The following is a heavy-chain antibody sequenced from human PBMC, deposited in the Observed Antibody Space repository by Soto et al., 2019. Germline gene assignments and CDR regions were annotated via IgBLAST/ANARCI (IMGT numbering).Heavy chain of an antibody. CDR2: INPHGGST. D-gene: IGHD3-3*01. CDR1: GDTFTSYY. J-gene: IGHJ5*02. CDR3: ARSSGGNFGIIIEGSNWFDP. V-gene: IGHV1-46*01. Sequence: QVQLVQSGAEVKRPGASVKVSCKAPGDTFTSYYLNWVRQAPGQGLEWMGVINPHGGSTKYAQKFQGRITMTRDTYRSTVYMELSSLRSDDTAIYYCARSSGGNFGIIIEGSNWFDPWGQGTLVTVSS.